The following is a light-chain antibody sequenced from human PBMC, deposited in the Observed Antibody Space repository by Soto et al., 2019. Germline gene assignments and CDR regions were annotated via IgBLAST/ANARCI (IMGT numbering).Light chain of an antibody. V-gene: IGLV2-14*03. J-gene: IGLJ1*01. CDR2: EVT. CDR3: SSYTTSSTLFYV. Sequence: QSVLTQPASVSGSPGQSITLSCTGTSSDVGGYNYVSWYQPHPGKAPKLIIYEVTNRPSGVSNRFSGSKSGNTASLTISGLQAEDEADYYCSSYTTSSTLFYVFGTGTKLTVL. CDR1: SSDVGGYNY.